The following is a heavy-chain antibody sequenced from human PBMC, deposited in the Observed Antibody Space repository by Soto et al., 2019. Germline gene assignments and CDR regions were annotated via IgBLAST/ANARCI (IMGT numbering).Heavy chain of an antibody. V-gene: IGHV3-23*01. Sequence: EVQLLESGGGLVQPGGSLRLSCAASGFTFSSYAMRWVRQAPGKGLEWVSAISGSGGSTYYADYVKGRFTISRDNSKNPLYLQMNSLRAEDTAVYYCARYLSSSPRPIDYWGQGTLVTFSS. CDR1: GFTFSSYA. CDR2: ISGSGGST. D-gene: IGHD6-13*01. J-gene: IGHJ4*02. CDR3: ARYLSSSPRPIDY.